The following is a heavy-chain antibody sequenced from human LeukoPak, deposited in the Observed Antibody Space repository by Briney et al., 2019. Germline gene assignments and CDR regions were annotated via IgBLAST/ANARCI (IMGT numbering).Heavy chain of an antibody. D-gene: IGHD3-3*01. CDR2: MYYSGST. CDR3: ARGTYDFWSVEGYYLDY. CDR1: GASISSTGYY. J-gene: IGHJ4*02. V-gene: IGHV4-39*07. Sequence: PAETLSLTCSVSGASISSTGYYWAWIRQPPGQGLEWIGSMYYSGSTSYNPSLKTGVTISVDTSTNKFSLKLSSVTAADTAVYYCARGTYDFWSVEGYYLDYWGQGTLATVSS.